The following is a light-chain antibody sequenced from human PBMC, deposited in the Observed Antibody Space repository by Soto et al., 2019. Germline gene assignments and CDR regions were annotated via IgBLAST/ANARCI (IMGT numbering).Light chain of an antibody. CDR3: MQASQLRT. V-gene: IGKV2-24*01. CDR2: QIS. CDR1: ESLRHKDGNTY. J-gene: IGKJ1*01. Sequence: IVLTQTPLSSPVTLGQPASFSCRSSESLRHKDGNTYLSWLHQRPGQPPRLLIYQISERLSGVPDRVSGSGAGTNFTLKISRVEAEDIGIFYCMQASQLRTFGQGTRVDIK.